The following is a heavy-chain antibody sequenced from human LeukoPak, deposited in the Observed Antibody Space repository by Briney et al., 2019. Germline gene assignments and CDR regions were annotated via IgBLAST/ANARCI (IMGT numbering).Heavy chain of an antibody. Sequence: GASVRVSCKASGYTFANYDINWVRQAHGQGLEWMGWMNPSSGNTGYAQKFQGRVTMTRDTSRTTAFMELSSLRYEDTAVYYCARVRETAAITGLSSYHYSMDVWGQGTTVTVS. CDR3: ARVRETAAITGLSSYHYSMDV. J-gene: IGHJ6*02. V-gene: IGHV1-8*01. CDR1: GYTFANYD. D-gene: IGHD5-24*01. CDR2: MNPSSGNT.